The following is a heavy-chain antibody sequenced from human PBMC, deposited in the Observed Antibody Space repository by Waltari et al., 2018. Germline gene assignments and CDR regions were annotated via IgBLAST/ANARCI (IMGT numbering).Heavy chain of an antibody. CDR2: IYSGGST. Sequence: EVQLVESGGGLIQPGGSLRLSCAASGFTVSSNYLRWVRQAPGKGLEWVSVIYSGGSTYYADSVKGRFTISRDNSKNTLYLQMNSLRAEDTAVYYCASGVTTNPLFDYWGQGTLVTVSS. CDR3: ASGVTTNPLFDY. D-gene: IGHD2-21*02. CDR1: GFTVSSNY. J-gene: IGHJ4*02. V-gene: IGHV3-53*01.